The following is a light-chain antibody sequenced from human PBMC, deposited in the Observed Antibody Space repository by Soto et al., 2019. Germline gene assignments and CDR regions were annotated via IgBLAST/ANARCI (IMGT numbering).Light chain of an antibody. V-gene: IGLV1-44*01. CDR1: TSNIGSDT. Sequence: QPVLTQPPSASGTPGQRVTISCSGSTSNIGSDTVNWYQQLPGTAPKLLIYRNTQRPSGVPDRFSGSKSGASASLAISGLQFEDEADYYCASWDDSLDVVVFGGGTKLPAL. CDR2: RNT. CDR3: ASWDDSLDVVV. J-gene: IGLJ2*01.